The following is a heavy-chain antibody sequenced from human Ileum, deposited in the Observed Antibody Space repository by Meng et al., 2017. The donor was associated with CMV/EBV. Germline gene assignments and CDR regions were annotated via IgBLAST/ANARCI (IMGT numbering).Heavy chain of an antibody. J-gene: IGHJ6*02. CDR3: ARDYSSSWGTAYYYYGMDV. V-gene: IGHV3-7*01. CDR2: IKQDGSEK. Sequence: GGSLRLSCAASGFTFSSYWMSWVRQAPGKGLEWVANIKQDGSEKYYVDSVKGRFTISRDNAKNSLYLQMNSLRAEETAVYYCARDYSSSWGTAYYYYGMDVWGQGTTVTVSS. D-gene: IGHD6-6*01. CDR1: GFTFSSYW.